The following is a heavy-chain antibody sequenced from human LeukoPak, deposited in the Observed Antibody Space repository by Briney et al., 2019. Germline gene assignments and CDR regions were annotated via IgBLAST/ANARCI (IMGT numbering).Heavy chain of an antibody. J-gene: IGHJ6*03. Sequence: GSLRLSCAASGFTFSSYSMNWVRQPPGKGLEWIGSIYYSGSTYYNPSLKSRVTISVDTSKNQFSLKLGSVTAADTAVYYCAKIVGGYSYVPYYYYMDVWGKGTTVTISS. D-gene: IGHD5-18*01. CDR2: IYYSGST. CDR3: AKIVGGYSYVPYYYYMDV. V-gene: IGHV4-59*05. CDR1: GFTFSSYSMN.